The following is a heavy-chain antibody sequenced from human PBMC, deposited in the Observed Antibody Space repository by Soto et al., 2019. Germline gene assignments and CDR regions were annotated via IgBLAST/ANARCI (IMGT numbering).Heavy chain of an antibody. CDR1: GGSISSSSYY. V-gene: IGHV4-39*01. D-gene: IGHD3-16*01. J-gene: IGHJ6*02. CDR3: ARHNSIAEGVDV. Sequence: SETLSLTCTVSGGSISSSSYYWGWIRQPPGKGLEWIGSIYYSGSTYYNPSLKSRVTISVDTSKNQFSLKLSSVTAADTAVYYCARHNSIAEGVDVWGQGTTVTVSS. CDR2: IYYSGST.